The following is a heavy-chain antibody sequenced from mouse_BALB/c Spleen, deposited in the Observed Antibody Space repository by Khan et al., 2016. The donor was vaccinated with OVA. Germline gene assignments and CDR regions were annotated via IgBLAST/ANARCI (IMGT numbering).Heavy chain of an antibody. Sequence: QVQLMESGPGLVAPSQSLSITCTISWFSLTNYGVHWVRQPPGKGLEWLVVIWSDGSTTYNSALKSRLIISTYNSKSQVFLKMNSHQTDDTAMYFCARHPYYHYDIMDYWGQGTSVTVSS. D-gene: IGHD2-10*01. CDR1: WFSLTNYG. V-gene: IGHV2-6-1*01. CDR2: IWSDGST. J-gene: IGHJ4*01. CDR3: ARHPYYHYDIMDY.